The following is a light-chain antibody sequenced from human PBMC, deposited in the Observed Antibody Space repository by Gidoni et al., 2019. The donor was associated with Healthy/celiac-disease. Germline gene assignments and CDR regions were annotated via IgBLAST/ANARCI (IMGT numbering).Light chain of an antibody. Sequence: EIVFTQSPATLSLSPGERATLACRASQSVSSYFSWYQQKPVQAPRLLIYDASNRATGIPARFSGSGSWTDFTLTISSLEPEDFAVYYCQQRSNWPTFGGGTKVEIK. CDR1: QSVSSY. CDR2: DAS. CDR3: QQRSNWPT. J-gene: IGKJ4*01. V-gene: IGKV3-11*01.